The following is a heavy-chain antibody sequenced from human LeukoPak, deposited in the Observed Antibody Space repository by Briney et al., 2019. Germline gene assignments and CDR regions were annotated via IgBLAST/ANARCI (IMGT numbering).Heavy chain of an antibody. CDR3: AKGAYDFWSGYDLSGHAFDI. J-gene: IGHJ3*02. CDR2: ISGSGGST. Sequence: GGSLRLSCAASGFTFSSYAMSWVRQAPGKGLEWVSAISGSGGSTYYADSVKGRFTISRDNSKNTLYLQMNSLRAEDTAVYYCAKGAYDFWSGYDLSGHAFDIWGQGTMVTVSS. D-gene: IGHD3-3*01. CDR1: GFTFSSYA. V-gene: IGHV3-23*01.